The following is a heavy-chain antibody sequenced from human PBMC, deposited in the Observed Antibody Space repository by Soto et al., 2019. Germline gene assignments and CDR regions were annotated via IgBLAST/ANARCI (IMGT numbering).Heavy chain of an antibody. V-gene: IGHV4-39*01. Sequence: SETLSLTCTVSGGSISSSSYYWGWIRQPPGKGLEWIGSIYYSGSTYYNPSLKSRVTISVDTSKNQFSLKLSSVTAADTAVYYCASTYGDYLDYWGQGTLVTVSS. CDR2: IYYSGST. CDR3: ASTYGDYLDY. CDR1: GGSISSSSYY. J-gene: IGHJ4*02. D-gene: IGHD4-17*01.